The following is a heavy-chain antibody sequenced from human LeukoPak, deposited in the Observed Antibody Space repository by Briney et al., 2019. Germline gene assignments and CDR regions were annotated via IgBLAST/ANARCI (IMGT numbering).Heavy chain of an antibody. J-gene: IGHJ4*02. D-gene: IGHD6-19*01. Sequence: PGRSLRLSCAASGFTFSSYGMHWVRQAPGKGLEWVAVISYDGSNKYYADSVKGRFTISRDNSKNTLYLQMNSLRAEDTAVYYCAKEGREWLVQSYFDYWGQGTLVTVSS. CDR1: GFTFSSYG. V-gene: IGHV3-30*18. CDR3: AKEGREWLVQSYFDY. CDR2: ISYDGSNK.